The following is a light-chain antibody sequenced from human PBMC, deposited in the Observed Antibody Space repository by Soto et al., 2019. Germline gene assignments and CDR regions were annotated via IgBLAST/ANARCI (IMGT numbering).Light chain of an antibody. CDR1: QTVNNNY. Sequence: EVVVTQSPGTLSLSPGERATLXXRASQTVNNNYLAWYQRKPGQAPRVXIYAASSRATGIPDRFSGSGSGTDFSLTISRLEPEDFAVYYCQQYNNWRRSFGQGTKVDIK. V-gene: IGKV3D-20*02. J-gene: IGKJ1*01. CDR3: QQYNNWRRS. CDR2: AAS.